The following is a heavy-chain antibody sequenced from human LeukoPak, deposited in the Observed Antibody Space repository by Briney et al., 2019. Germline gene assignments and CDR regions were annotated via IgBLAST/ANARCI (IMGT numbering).Heavy chain of an antibody. V-gene: IGHV3-23*01. Sequence: GGSLRLSCAVSGFTFSNYAMSWVRQAPGKGLEWVSGISGSGGSTYYADSVKGRFTISRDNSKNTLYLHMNSLRAEDTAVYYCAKWSPFGGNPGYWGQGTLVTVSS. CDR1: GFTFSNYA. CDR3: AKWSPFGGNPGY. D-gene: IGHD4-23*01. J-gene: IGHJ4*02. CDR2: ISGSGGST.